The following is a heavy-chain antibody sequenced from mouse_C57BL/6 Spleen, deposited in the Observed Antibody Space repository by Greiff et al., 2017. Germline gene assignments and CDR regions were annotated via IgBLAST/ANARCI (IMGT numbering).Heavy chain of an antibody. Sequence: QVQLQQPGAELVRPGSSVKLSCKASGYTFTSYWMDWVKQRPGQGLEWIGNIYPSDSETHYNQKFKDKATLTVDKSSRTAYMQLSSLTSEDSAVYYCAREGGYDGGFDYWGQGTTLTVSS. J-gene: IGHJ2*01. CDR3: AREGGYDGGFDY. V-gene: IGHV1-61*01. CDR2: IYPSDSET. CDR1: GYTFTSYW. D-gene: IGHD2-2*01.